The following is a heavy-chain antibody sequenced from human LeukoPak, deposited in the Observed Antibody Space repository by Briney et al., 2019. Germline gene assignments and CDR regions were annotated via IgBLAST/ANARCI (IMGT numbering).Heavy chain of an antibody. J-gene: IGHJ4*02. CDR3: ARARIAAAGLFDY. CDR2: IIPILGIA. CDR1: GGTFSSYA. Sequence: SVKVSCKASGGTFSSYAISWVRQAPGQGLEWMGRIIPILGIANYAQKFQGRVTITADKSTSTAYMELSSLRSEDTAVYYCARARIAAAGLFDYWGQGTLVTVSS. V-gene: IGHV1-69*04. D-gene: IGHD6-13*01.